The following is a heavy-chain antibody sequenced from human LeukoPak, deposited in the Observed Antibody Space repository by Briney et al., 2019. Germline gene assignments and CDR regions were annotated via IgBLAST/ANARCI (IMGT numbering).Heavy chain of an antibody. CDR1: GGSFSGYY. Sequence: SETLSLTCAVYGGSFSGYYWSWIRQPPGKGLERIGEINHSGSTNYNPSLKSRVTISVDTSKNQFSLKLSSVTAADTAVYYCARGKIVVVTPRYNWFDPWGQGTLVTVSS. J-gene: IGHJ5*02. CDR3: ARGKIVVVTPRYNWFDP. V-gene: IGHV4-34*01. D-gene: IGHD2-21*02. CDR2: INHSGST.